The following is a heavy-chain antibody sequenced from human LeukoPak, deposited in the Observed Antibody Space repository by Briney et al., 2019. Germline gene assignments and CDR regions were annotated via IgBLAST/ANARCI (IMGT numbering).Heavy chain of an antibody. D-gene: IGHD3-22*01. CDR1: GNSISSGDNY. V-gene: IGHV4-61*02. CDR3: ARASYSYDINGWVPFDY. Sequence: SETLTLTCTVSGNSISSGDNYWRWIRQPAGKGLEWIGRIYTSGSTNYNPSLKSRVTISGDTSKNQFSLRLSSVTAADTAVYYCARASYSYDINGWVPFDYWGQGTLVTVSS. CDR2: IYTSGST. J-gene: IGHJ4*02.